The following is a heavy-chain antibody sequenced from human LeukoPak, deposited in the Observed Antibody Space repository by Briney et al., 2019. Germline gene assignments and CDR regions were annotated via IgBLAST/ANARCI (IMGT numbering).Heavy chain of an antibody. Sequence: GEALKISCKGSGYSFTSYWIGWVRQMPGKGLGWMGIIYPGDSDTRYSPSFQGQVTISADKSISTAYLQWSSLKASDTAMFYCARSSDSGGYYDYFDYWGQGTLVTVSS. D-gene: IGHD3-22*01. CDR3: ARSSDSGGYYDYFDY. V-gene: IGHV5-51*01. J-gene: IGHJ4*02. CDR1: GYSFTSYW. CDR2: IYPGDSDT.